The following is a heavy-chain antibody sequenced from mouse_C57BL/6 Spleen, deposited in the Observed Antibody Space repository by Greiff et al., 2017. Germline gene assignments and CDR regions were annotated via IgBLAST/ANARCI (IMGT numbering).Heavy chain of an antibody. CDR3: AREAYYYGSSFY. J-gene: IGHJ2*01. V-gene: IGHV1-47*01. D-gene: IGHD1-1*01. Sequence: VMLVESGAELVKPGASVKMSCKASGYTFTTYPIEWMKQNHGKSLEWIGNFHPYNDDTKYNEKFKGKATLTVEKSSSTVYLELSRLTSDDSAVYYCAREAYYYGSSFYWGQGTTLTVSS. CDR1: GYTFTTYP. CDR2: FHPYNDDT.